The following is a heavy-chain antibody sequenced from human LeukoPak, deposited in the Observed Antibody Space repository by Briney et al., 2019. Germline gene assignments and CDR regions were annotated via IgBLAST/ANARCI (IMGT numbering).Heavy chain of an antibody. CDR3: ARDRYFATNFDY. J-gene: IGHJ4*02. V-gene: IGHV1-46*01. CDR2: INPSGGST. Sequence: ASVKVSCKASGYTFTSYYMHWVRQAPGQGLEWMGIINPSGGSTSYAQKFQGRVTMTRDMSTSTAYMELRSLRSDDTAVYYCARDRYFATNFDYWGQGTLVTVSS. CDR1: GYTFTSYY. D-gene: IGHD3-9*01.